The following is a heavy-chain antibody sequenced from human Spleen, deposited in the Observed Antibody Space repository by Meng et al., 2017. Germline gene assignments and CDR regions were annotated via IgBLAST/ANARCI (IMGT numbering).Heavy chain of an antibody. V-gene: IGHV4-59*01. CDR1: GGSISSYY. Sequence: SETLSLTCTVSGGSISSYYWSWIRQPPGKGLEWIGYIYYSGSTNYNPSLKSRVTISVDTSKNQFSLKLSSVTAADTAVYYCARAPPYGSGSLLDYWGQGTLVTVSS. CDR2: IYYSGST. D-gene: IGHD3-10*01. J-gene: IGHJ4*02. CDR3: ARAPPYGSGSLLDY.